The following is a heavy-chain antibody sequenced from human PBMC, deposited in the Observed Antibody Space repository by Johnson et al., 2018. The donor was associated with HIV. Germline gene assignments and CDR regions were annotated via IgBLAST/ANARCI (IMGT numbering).Heavy chain of an antibody. CDR1: GFTFSSYA. V-gene: IGHV3-15*01. CDR3: TICITMIVVVTTDAFDI. Sequence: VQLVESGGGVVQPGRSLRLSCAASGFTFSSYAMSWVRQAPGKGLEWVGRIKSKTDGGTTDYAAPVKGRFTISRDDSKNTLYLQMNSLKTEDTAVYYCTICITMIVVVTTDAFDIWGQGTMVTVSS. J-gene: IGHJ3*02. D-gene: IGHD3-22*01. CDR2: IKSKTDGGTT.